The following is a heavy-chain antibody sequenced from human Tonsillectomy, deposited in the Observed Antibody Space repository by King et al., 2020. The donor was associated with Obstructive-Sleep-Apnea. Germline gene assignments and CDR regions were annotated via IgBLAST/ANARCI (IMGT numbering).Heavy chain of an antibody. CDR2: ISAYNGNT. CDR3: ARDQRTHLAVAGTYYFDY. J-gene: IGHJ4*02. Sequence: VQLVESGAEVKKPGASVKVSCKASGYTFTSYGLTWVRQAPGQGLEWMGWISAYNGNTNYAQNLQGRVTMTTDTSTSTAYMELRSLRSDDTAVYYCARDQRTHLAVAGTYYFDYWGQGTLVTVSS. V-gene: IGHV1-18*04. CDR1: GYTFTSYG. D-gene: IGHD6-19*01.